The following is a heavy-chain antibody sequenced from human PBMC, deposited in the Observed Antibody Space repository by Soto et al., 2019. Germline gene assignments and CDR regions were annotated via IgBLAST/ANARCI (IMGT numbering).Heavy chain of an antibody. D-gene: IGHD3-10*01. V-gene: IGHV3-23*01. CDR1: GGTFSSYA. CDR2: ISGSGGST. J-gene: IGHJ4*02. Sequence: SCKASGGTFSSYAMSWVRQAPGKGLEWVSAISGSGGSTYYADSVKGRFTISRDNSKNTLYLQMNSLRAEDTAVYYCAKSRPRSLWFGELLPDFWGQGTLVTVS. CDR3: AKSRPRSLWFGELLPDF.